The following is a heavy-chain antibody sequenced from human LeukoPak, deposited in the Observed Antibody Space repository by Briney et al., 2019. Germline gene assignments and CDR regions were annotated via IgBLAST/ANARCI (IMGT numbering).Heavy chain of an antibody. V-gene: IGHV1-18*01. Sequence: RASVKVSCKASGYTFTSYGISWVRQAPGQGLEWMGWISAYNGNTNYAQKLQGRVTMTTDTSTSTAYMELRSLRSDDTAVYYCARATYYYDSSSGLGYWGQGTLVTVSS. J-gene: IGHJ4*02. CDR1: GYTFTSYG. CDR3: ARATYYYDSSSGLGY. CDR2: ISAYNGNT. D-gene: IGHD3-22*01.